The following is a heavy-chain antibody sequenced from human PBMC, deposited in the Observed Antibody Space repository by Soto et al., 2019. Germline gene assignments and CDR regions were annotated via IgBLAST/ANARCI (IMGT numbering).Heavy chain of an antibody. Sequence: SETLSLTCAVYGGSFSGYYWSWIRQPPGKGLEWIGEINHSGSTNYNPCFKSRVTISVDTSKNQFSLKLSSVTAADTAVYCCARGSIAVTGTSPTRYFDYWGQGTLVTVSS. V-gene: IGHV4-34*01. D-gene: IGHD6-19*01. J-gene: IGHJ4*02. CDR2: INHSGST. CDR3: ARGSIAVTGTSPTRYFDY. CDR1: GGSFSGYY.